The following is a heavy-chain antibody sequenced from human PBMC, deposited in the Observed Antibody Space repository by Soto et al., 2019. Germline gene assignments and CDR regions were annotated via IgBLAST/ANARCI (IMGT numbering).Heavy chain of an antibody. V-gene: IGHV1-69*01. Sequence: QVQLVQSGAEVKKPGSSVKVSCKASGGTFSSYAISWVRQAPGQGVEWMGGIIPIFGTANYAQKFQGRVTITADESTSTAYMELSSLRSEDTAVYYCASDRFMMVRGVMAFDYWGQGTLVTVSS. D-gene: IGHD3-10*01. CDR2: IIPIFGTA. CDR3: ASDRFMMVRGVMAFDY. CDR1: GGTFSSYA. J-gene: IGHJ4*02.